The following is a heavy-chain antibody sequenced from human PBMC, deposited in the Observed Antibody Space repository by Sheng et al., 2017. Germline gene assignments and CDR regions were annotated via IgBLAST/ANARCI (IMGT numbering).Heavy chain of an antibody. CDR2: ISAYNGNT. D-gene: IGHD3-22*01. J-gene: IGHJ6*03. Sequence: QVQLVQSGAEVKKPGASVKVSCKASGYTFTSYGISWVRQAPGQGLEWMGWISAYNGNTNYAQKLQGRVTMTTDTSTSTAYMELRSLRSDDTAVYYCARDIADYYDSSGLTHHYMDVWGKGTTVTVSS. V-gene: IGHV1-18*01. CDR3: ARDIADYYDSSGLTHHYMDV. CDR1: GYTFTSYG.